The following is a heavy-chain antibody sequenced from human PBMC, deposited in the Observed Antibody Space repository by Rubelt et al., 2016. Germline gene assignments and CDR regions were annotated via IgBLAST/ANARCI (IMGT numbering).Heavy chain of an antibody. D-gene: IGHD2-2*01. Sequence: GLEWMGIINPSGGSTSYAQKFQGRVTMTRDTSTSTVYMELRSLRSDDTAVYYCARDLPQRSAEYAKYYYYYGMDVWGQGTTVTVSS. V-gene: IGHV1-46*01. J-gene: IGHJ6*02. CDR2: INPSGGST. CDR3: ARDLPQRSAEYAKYYYYYGMDV.